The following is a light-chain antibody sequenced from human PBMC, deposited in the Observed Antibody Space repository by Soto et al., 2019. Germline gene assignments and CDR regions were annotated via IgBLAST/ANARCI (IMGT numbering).Light chain of an antibody. CDR3: SAYTASGTYV. Sequence: QSALTQPASVSGSPGQSITISCTGTSSDVGAYNFVSWHQQHPGKAPKLMIYNVYDRPSGISYRFSGSKSGNTASLTISGLQGEDEADYYGSAYTASGTYVFGTGTKLPVL. J-gene: IGLJ1*01. CDR2: NVY. V-gene: IGLV2-14*03. CDR1: SSDVGAYNF.